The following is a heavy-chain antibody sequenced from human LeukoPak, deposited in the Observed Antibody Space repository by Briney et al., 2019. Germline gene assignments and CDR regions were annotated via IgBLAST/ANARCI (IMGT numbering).Heavy chain of an antibody. CDR1: GGSISSSSYY. V-gene: IGHV4-39*01. D-gene: IGHD3-3*01. CDR3: ARLVGTIFGVVTHQYYYYYMDV. J-gene: IGHJ6*03. CDR2: TYHSGST. Sequence: SETLSLTCTVSGGSISSSSYYWGWIRQPPGKGLEWIGSTYHSGSTYYNPSLKSRVTISVDTSKNQFSLKLSSVTAADTAVYYCARLVGTIFGVVTHQYYYYYMDVWGKGTTVTVSS.